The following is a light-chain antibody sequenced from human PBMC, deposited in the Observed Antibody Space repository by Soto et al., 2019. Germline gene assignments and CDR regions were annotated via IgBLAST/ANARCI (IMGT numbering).Light chain of an antibody. Sequence: QCALTQPASVSGSPGQSVTISCTGTSSDVGSYNRLSWYQQPPGTAPKLIMYEVNTRPSGVPDRFSGSKSGSTASLTISGLQAEDEADYYCSLYISGSTYVFGTGTKVTVL. CDR3: SLYISGSTYV. V-gene: IGLV2-18*01. J-gene: IGLJ1*01. CDR1: SSDVGSYNR. CDR2: EVN.